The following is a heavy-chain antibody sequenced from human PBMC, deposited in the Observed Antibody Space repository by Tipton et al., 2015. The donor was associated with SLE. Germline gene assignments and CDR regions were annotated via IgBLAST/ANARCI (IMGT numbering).Heavy chain of an antibody. CDR1: RGSSSTYY. CDR3: ARYDYDSSGYQIFEY. D-gene: IGHD3-22*01. CDR2: IYNFGRA. V-gene: IGHV4-59*01. J-gene: IGHJ4*02. Sequence: TLSLTCTVSRGSSSTYYWSWIRQSPGKGLEWIGHIYNFGRATYNPSLGSRVTISIDTSKTHFSLKLSSVTAADTAVYYCARYDYDSSGYQIFEYWGQGTPVTVSS.